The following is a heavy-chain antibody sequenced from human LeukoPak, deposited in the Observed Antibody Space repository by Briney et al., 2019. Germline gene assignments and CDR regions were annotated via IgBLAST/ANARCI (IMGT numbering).Heavy chain of an antibody. CDR2: IKQDGSEE. J-gene: IGHJ4*02. V-gene: IGHV3-7*01. CDR3: ARDRRCGGNSLYYLDY. CDR1: GFTFSSYW. D-gene: IGHD4-23*01. Sequence: GGSLRLSCAASGFTFSSYWMTWFRQAPGKGLEWVANIKQDGSEEYYVDSVKGRFTISRDNAKNSLYLQMNSLRAEDTAVYYCARDRRCGGNSLYYLDYWGQGTLVTVSS.